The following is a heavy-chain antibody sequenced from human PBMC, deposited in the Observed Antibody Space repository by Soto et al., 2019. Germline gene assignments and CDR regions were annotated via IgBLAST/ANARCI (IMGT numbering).Heavy chain of an antibody. V-gene: IGHV4-4*02. CDR2: IHHSGTT. J-gene: IGHJ5*02. CDR3: ARVRQYCSGTSCYLDP. CDR1: GGSISSSNW. Sequence: NPSETLSLTCAVSGGSISSSNWWHWVRQPPGKGLEWIGEIHHSGTTNYNPSLKSRVAISVDKSKNQFSLKLNSVTAADTAVYYCARVRQYCSGTSCYLDPWGQGTLVTVSS. D-gene: IGHD2-2*01.